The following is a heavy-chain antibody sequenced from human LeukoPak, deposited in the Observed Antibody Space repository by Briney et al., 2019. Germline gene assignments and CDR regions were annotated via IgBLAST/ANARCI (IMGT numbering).Heavy chain of an antibody. V-gene: IGHV3-7*01. CDR1: GFTLSNYW. Sequence: GVTLRLSCAASGFTLSNYWMTWVRQAPGKGLEWVANINRDESDKHYVDSVEGGFTISRDNAKNSLYLQMHSLRAQDTPVYYCVRDDGHSYQYASRTYYYDAFDIWGQGTVVTVSS. CDR2: INRDESDK. D-gene: IGHD3-10*01. J-gene: IGHJ3*02. CDR3: VRDDGHSYQYASRTYYYDAFDI.